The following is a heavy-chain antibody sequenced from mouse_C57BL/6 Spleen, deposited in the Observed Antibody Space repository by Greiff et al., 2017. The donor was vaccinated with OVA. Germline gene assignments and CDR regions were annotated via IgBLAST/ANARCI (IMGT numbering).Heavy chain of an antibody. D-gene: IGHD4-1*01. J-gene: IGHJ2*01. Sequence: QVQLKQSGAELVRPGASVKLSCKASGYTFTDYYINWVKQRPGQGLEWIARIYPGSGNTYYNEKFKGKATLTAEKSSSTAYMQLSSLTSEDSAVYFCARRGTGTNYFDYWGQGTTLTVSS. CDR2: IYPGSGNT. CDR3: ARRGTGTNYFDY. V-gene: IGHV1-76*01. CDR1: GYTFTDYY.